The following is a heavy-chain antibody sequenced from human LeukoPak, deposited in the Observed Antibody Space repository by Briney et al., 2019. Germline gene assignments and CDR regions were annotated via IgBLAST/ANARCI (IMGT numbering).Heavy chain of an antibody. V-gene: IGHV1-2*02. CDR1: GYTFTGYY. CDR2: INPNSGGT. J-gene: IGHJ3*02. D-gene: IGHD2-2*01. Sequence: GASVKVSCKASGYTFTGYYMHWVRQVPGQGLEWMGWINPNSGGTNYAQKFQGRVTMTRDTSISTAYMELSRLRSDDTAVYYCVRGRGYCSSTSCYDAFDIWGQGTMVTVSS. CDR3: VRGRGYCSSTSCYDAFDI.